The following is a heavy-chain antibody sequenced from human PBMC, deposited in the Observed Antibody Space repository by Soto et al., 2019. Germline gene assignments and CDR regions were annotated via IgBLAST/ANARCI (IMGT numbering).Heavy chain of an antibody. CDR2: ISSSSSTI. Sequence: GGSLRLSCAASGFTFSSYSMNWVRQAPGKGLEWVSYISSSSSTIYYADSVKGRFTISRDNAKNSLYLQMNSLRAEDTAVYYCAREGYNYGSNWFDPWGQGTLVTVSS. CDR3: AREGYNYGSNWFDP. CDR1: GFTFSSYS. D-gene: IGHD5-18*01. J-gene: IGHJ5*02. V-gene: IGHV3-48*01.